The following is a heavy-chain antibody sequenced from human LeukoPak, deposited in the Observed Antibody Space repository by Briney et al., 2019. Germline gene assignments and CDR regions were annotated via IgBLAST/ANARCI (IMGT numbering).Heavy chain of an antibody. Sequence: SETLSLTCAVYGDSISSGDYYWSWIRQPAGKGLEWIGRISSSGSTNYNPSLKSRVTISVDTSKNQFSLKLSSVTAADTAVYFCARGPYSYDSSGAFDIWGQGTMVTVSS. CDR2: ISSSGST. D-gene: IGHD3-22*01. CDR1: GDSISSGDYY. CDR3: ARGPYSYDSSGAFDI. J-gene: IGHJ3*02. V-gene: IGHV4-61*02.